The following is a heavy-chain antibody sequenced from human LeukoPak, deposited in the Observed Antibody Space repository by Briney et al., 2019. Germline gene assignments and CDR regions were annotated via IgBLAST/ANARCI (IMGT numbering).Heavy chain of an antibody. J-gene: IGHJ3*02. CDR3: ARGDQVAGSNKDFDI. Sequence: PSETLSLTCTVSGGSIRSGSYYWSWIRQPAGKGLEWIGRIYTSGSTNYNPSLKSRVTISVDTSKNQFALRLSSVTAADTALYYCARGDQVAGSNKDFDIWGRGTMVTVSS. D-gene: IGHD6-19*01. CDR1: GGSIRSGSYY. CDR2: IYTSGST. V-gene: IGHV4-61*02.